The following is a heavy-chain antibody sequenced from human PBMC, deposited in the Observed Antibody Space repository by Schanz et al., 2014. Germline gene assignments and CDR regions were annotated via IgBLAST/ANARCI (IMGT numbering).Heavy chain of an antibody. CDR3: ATWSGTRLFHN. Sequence: QVQLQQWGAGLLKPSETLSLTCAFSGGSFSGYWWTWVRQSPGKALEWIGEVNHGGYTNYNPPLKRRVTVSGNLPKKQFPLRLSSVTAADTAAYYCATWSGTRLFHNWGQGPLVTVSS. CDR2: VNHGGYT. D-gene: IGHD1-7*01. V-gene: IGHV4-34*01. CDR1: GGSFSGYW. J-gene: IGHJ4*02.